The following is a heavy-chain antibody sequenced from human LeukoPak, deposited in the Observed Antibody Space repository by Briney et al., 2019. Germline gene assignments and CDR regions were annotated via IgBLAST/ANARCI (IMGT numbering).Heavy chain of an antibody. CDR2: ISSSGSTI. CDR1: GFTFSSYG. CDR3: AELGVTMIGGI. D-gene: IGHD3-10*02. J-gene: IGHJ6*04. V-gene: IGHV3-48*04. Sequence: GGSLRLSCAASGFTFSSYGMSWVRQAPGKGLEWVSYISSSGSTIYYADSVKGRFTISRDNAKNSLYLQMNSLRAEDTAVYYCAELGVTMIGGIWGKGTTVTISS.